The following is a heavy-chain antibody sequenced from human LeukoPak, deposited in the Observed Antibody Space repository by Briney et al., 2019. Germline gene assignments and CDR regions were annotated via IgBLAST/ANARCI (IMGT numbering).Heavy chain of an antibody. V-gene: IGHV4-39*01. CDR1: GGSISSSSYY. CDR2: IYYSGST. CDR3: ARHPRRRAFGGVIVRPAPFDP. Sequence: SETLPLTCTVSGGSISSSSYYWGWIRQPPGKGLEWIGSIYYSGSTYYNPSLKSRVTISVDTSKNQFSLKLSSVTAADTAVYYCARHPRRRAFGGVIVRPAPFDPWGQGTLVTVSS. D-gene: IGHD3-16*02. J-gene: IGHJ5*02.